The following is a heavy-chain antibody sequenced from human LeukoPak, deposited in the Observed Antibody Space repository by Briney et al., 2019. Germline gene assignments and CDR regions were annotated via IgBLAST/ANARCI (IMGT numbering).Heavy chain of an antibody. J-gene: IGHJ6*02. CDR1: GGSFSGYY. D-gene: IGHD3-22*01. Sequence: SETLSLTCAVYGGSFSGYYWSWIRQPPGKGLEWIGYIYYSGSTNYNPSLKSRVTISVDTSKNQFSLKLSSVTAADTAVYYCASSRYTSTMIPFPDYYYYGMDVWGQGTTVTVSS. CDR3: ASSRYTSTMIPFPDYYYYGMDV. V-gene: IGHV4-59*01. CDR2: IYYSGST.